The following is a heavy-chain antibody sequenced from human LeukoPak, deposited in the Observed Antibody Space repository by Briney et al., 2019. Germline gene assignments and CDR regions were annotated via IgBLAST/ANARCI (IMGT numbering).Heavy chain of an antibody. Sequence: ASVNVSCKASGYTFTSYGISWVRQAPGQGLEWMGWISAYNGNTNYAQKLQGRVTMTTDTSTSTAYMELRSLRSDDTAVYYCARDRRWFGELLAGLFDYWGQGTLVTVSS. J-gene: IGHJ4*02. CDR2: ISAYNGNT. D-gene: IGHD3-10*01. V-gene: IGHV1-18*01. CDR3: ARDRRWFGELLAGLFDY. CDR1: GYTFTSYG.